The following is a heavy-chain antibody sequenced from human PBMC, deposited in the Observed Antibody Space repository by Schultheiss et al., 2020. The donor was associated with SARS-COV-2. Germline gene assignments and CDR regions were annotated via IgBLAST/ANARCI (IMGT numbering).Heavy chain of an antibody. Sequence: SETLSLTCAVSGYSISSSNWWGWIRQPPGKGLEWIGYIYYSGSIYYNPSLKSRVTMSVDTSKNQFSLKLSSVTAVDTAVYYCARGGWHYYYGMDVWGQGTTVTVSS. V-gene: IGHV4-28*05. CDR3: ARGGWHYYYGMDV. J-gene: IGHJ6*02. CDR1: GYSISSSNW. D-gene: IGHD5-24*01. CDR2: IYYSGSI.